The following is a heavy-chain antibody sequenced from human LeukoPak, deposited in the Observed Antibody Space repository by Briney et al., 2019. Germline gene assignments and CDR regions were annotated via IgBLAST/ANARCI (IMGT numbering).Heavy chain of an antibody. CDR2: IYYSGCT. D-gene: IGHD6-19*01. CDR1: GGSISSYY. Sequence: SETLSLTCTVSGGSISSYYWSWIRQPPGKGLEWIGYIYYSGCTNYNPSLKSRVTISVDTSKNQFSLKLSSVTAADTAVYYCARLAVAGTDNWFDPWGQGTLVTVSS. J-gene: IGHJ5*02. V-gene: IGHV4-59*01. CDR3: ARLAVAGTDNWFDP.